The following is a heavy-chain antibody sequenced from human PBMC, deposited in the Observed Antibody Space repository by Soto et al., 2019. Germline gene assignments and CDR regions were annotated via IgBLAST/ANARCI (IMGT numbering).Heavy chain of an antibody. Sequence: HPGGSLRLSCAASGFTFSSYAMSWVRQAPGKGLEWVSAISGSGGSTYYADSVKGRFTISRDNSKNTLYLQMNSLRAEDTAVYYCAKDPNCSGGSCYDYWGQGTLVTVSS. CDR3: AKDPNCSGGSCYDY. CDR2: ISGSGGST. CDR1: GFTFSSYA. V-gene: IGHV3-23*01. J-gene: IGHJ4*02. D-gene: IGHD2-15*01.